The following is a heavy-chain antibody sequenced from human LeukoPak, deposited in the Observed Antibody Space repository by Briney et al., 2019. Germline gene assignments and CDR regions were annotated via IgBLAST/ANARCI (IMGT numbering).Heavy chain of an antibody. Sequence: SETLSLTCTVSGGSISSSSYYWGWIRQPPGKGLEWIGSIYYSGSTYYNPSLKSRVTISVDTSKNQFSLKLSSVTAADTAVYYCARQTQALIPYLWGQGTLVTVSS. V-gene: IGHV4-39*01. CDR3: ARQTQALIPYL. CDR1: GGSISSSSYY. CDR2: IYYSGST. J-gene: IGHJ5*02. D-gene: IGHD2-21*01.